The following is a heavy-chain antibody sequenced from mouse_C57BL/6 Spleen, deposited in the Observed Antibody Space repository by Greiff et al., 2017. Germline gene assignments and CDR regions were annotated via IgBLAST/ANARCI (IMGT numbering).Heavy chain of an antibody. Sequence: EVQRVESGGGFVKPGGSLKLSCAASGFTFSSYAMSWVRQTPEKRLAWVATISDGGSYTYYPDNVKGRFTISRDNAKNNLYLQMSHLKSEDTAMYYCAREGGRDFDYWGQGTTLTVSS. D-gene: IGHD3-3*01. CDR2: ISDGGSYT. CDR3: AREGGRDFDY. CDR1: GFTFSSYA. J-gene: IGHJ2*01. V-gene: IGHV5-4*01.